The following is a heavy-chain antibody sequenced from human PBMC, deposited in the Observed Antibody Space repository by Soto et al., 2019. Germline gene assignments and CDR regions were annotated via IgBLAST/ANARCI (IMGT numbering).Heavy chain of an antibody. CDR1: GGTFSSYA. V-gene: IGHV1-69*06. D-gene: IGHD6-13*01. Sequence: SVKVSCKASGGTFSSYAISWVRQAPGQGLEWMGGIIPIFGTANYAQKFQGRVTITADKSTSTAYMELSSLRSEDTAVYYCARRAAAGLEYYYYYGMDVWGQGTTVTVSS. CDR2: IIPIFGTA. CDR3: ARRAAAGLEYYYYYGMDV. J-gene: IGHJ6*02.